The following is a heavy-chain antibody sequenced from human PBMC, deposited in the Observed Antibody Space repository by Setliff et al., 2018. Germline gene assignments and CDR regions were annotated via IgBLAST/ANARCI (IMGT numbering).Heavy chain of an antibody. CDR1: GDSINSYPYY. D-gene: IGHD5-12*01. V-gene: IGHV4-39*07. CDR3: ARGMRDGYRSFHY. J-gene: IGHJ4*02. CDR2: IYYTGIT. Sequence: ASETLSLTCTVSGDSINSYPYYWGWIRQPPGKGLEWIGNIYYTGITYFNPSLESRVTLSVDTSKNQFSLKLTSVIAADTAVYYCARGMRDGYRSFHYWGQGTLVTVSS.